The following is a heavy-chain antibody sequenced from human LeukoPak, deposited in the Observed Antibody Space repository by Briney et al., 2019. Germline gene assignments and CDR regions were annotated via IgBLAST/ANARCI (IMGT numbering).Heavy chain of an antibody. CDR1: GGTFSSYA. D-gene: IGHD6-19*01. Sequence: SVKVSCKASGGTFSSYAISWVRQAPGQGLEWMGGIIPIFGTANYAQKFQGRVTTTTDESTSTAYMELSSLRSEDTAVYYCAGSAGYSSGWAQRFDYWGQGALVTVSS. CDR2: IIPIFGTA. V-gene: IGHV1-69*05. J-gene: IGHJ4*02. CDR3: AGSAGYSSGWAQRFDY.